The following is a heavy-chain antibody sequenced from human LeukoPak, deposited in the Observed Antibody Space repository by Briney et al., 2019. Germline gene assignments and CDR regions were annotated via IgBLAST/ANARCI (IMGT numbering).Heavy chain of an antibody. CDR2: IYYGGST. J-gene: IGHJ4*02. CDR3: ARGNDY. CDR1: GASLNISY. V-gene: IGHV4-59*08. Sequence: SETLSLTCTVSGASLNISYWSWIRQPPGKGLEWIGYIYYGGSTNYNPSLKSRVTISVDTSTNQVSLKLGSVTAADTAVYYCARGNDYWGQGTLVTVSS.